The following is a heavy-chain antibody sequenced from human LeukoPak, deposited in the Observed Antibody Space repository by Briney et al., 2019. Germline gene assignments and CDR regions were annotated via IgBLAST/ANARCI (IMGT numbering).Heavy chain of an antibody. Sequence: PGGSLRLSCAVPGFTFSSYGMHWVRQAPGKGLEWVAVISYDGSNKYYADSVKGRFTISRDNSKNTLYLQMNSLRAEDTAVYYCAKGGSGWYGTRYYWGQGTLVTVSS. CDR2: ISYDGSNK. CDR1: GFTFSSYG. D-gene: IGHD6-19*01. V-gene: IGHV3-30*18. CDR3: AKGGSGWYGTRYY. J-gene: IGHJ4*02.